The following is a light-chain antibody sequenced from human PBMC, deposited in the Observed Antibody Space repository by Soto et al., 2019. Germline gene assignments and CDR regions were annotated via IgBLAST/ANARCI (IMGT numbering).Light chain of an antibody. CDR2: AAS. CDR1: QGIDNW. Sequence: DIQMTQSPSSVSASVGDKVTITCRASQGIDNWLAWYQQKPGKAPKFLIYAASNLQGGVPLRFSGSGSGTDFTLTISSLQPEDFATYYCQQANSFPITFGQVTRLEIK. V-gene: IGKV1-12*01. CDR3: QQANSFPIT. J-gene: IGKJ5*01.